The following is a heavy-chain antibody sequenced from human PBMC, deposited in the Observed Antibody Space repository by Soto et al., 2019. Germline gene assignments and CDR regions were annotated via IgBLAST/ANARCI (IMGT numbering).Heavy chain of an antibody. Sequence: QVPLVQSGAEVKKPGSSVTVSCKASGGTFSSYAIHWVRQAPGQGLEWLGGIIPMYGPATYAQRFQGRVTITEDDSTASVYMSLTSLTSQDTAVYYCARGTSMVRGVSDNWFDPWGHGTLVTGSS. D-gene: IGHD3-10*01. CDR2: IIPMYGPA. CDR3: ARGTSMVRGVSDNWFDP. CDR1: GGTFSSYA. J-gene: IGHJ5*02. V-gene: IGHV1-69*01.